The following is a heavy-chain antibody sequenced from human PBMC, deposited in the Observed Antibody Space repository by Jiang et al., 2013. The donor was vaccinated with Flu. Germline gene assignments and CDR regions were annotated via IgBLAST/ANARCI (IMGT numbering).Heavy chain of an antibody. CDR3: AKDLGYGGNSAPQGVDY. CDR1: GFTFSSYG. V-gene: IGHV3-23*01. J-gene: IGHJ4*02. Sequence: GLVQPGGSLRLSCAASGFTFSSYGMSWVHQAPGKGLEWVSDISGSGGNTYYADSVKGRFTISRDNSKNTLYLQMNSLRAEDTAVYYCAKDLGYGGNSAPQGVDYWGQGTLVTVSS. CDR2: ISGSGGNT. D-gene: IGHD4-23*01.